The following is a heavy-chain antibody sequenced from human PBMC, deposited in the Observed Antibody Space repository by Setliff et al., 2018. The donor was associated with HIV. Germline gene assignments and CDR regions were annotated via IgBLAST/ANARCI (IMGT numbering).Heavy chain of an antibody. CDR2: IYHSGST. Sequence: PSETLSLTCAVSTYSISSGYYWGWIRLPPGKGLEWIGSIYHSGSTYYNPSLKSRVTISVDTSKNQFSLKLSSVTAADTAVYYCARHGGITGTTDAFDIWGQGTMVTVSS. CDR3: ARHGGITGTTDAFDI. J-gene: IGHJ3*02. CDR1: TYSISSGYY. V-gene: IGHV4-38-2*01. D-gene: IGHD1-7*01.